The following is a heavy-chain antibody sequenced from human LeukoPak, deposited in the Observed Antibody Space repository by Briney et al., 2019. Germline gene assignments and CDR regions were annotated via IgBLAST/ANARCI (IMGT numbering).Heavy chain of an antibody. D-gene: IGHD6-19*01. CDR3: ATLDIAVAGHFDY. CDR2: FDPEDGET. J-gene: IGHJ4*02. V-gene: IGHV1-24*01. CDR1: GYTLTELS. Sequence: GASVKVSCKVSGYTLTELSMHWVRQAPGKGREWMGGFDPEDGETIYAQKFPGRVTMTEDTSTDTAYMELSSLRSEDTAVYYCATLDIAVAGHFDYWGQGTLVTVSS.